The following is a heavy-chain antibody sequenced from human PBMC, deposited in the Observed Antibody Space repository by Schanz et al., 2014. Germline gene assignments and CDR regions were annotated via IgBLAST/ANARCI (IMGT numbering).Heavy chain of an antibody. D-gene: IGHD3-22*01. J-gene: IGHJ6*03. CDR1: GFNFANHA. CDR3: ARENSSGYSPAVTYYIDV. CDR2: ISHDGHRD. Sequence: QVQLVESGGGVVQPERSLRLSCAASGFNFANHAIHWVRQAPGKGLEWVAQISHDGHRDFYADSVKGRFTVSRDNNWKTLSLQMNSLRSDDTPIYQGARENSSGYSPAVTYYIDVWGKGTTVTVS. V-gene: IGHV3-30*19.